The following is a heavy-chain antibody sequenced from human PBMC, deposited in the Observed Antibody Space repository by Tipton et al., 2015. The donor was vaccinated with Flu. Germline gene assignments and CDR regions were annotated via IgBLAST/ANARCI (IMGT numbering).Heavy chain of an antibody. CDR1: GDSVSSNSAA. D-gene: IGHD3-9*01. CDR3: ARDLAYYDILTCYPSYYYYCMDV. CDR2: TYYRSKWYN. Sequence: GLVKPSQTLSLTCAISGDSVSSNSAAWNWIRQSLSRGLEWLGRTYYRSKWYNDYAVSVKSRITINPDTSKNQFSLQLNSVTPEDTAVYYCARDLAYYDILTCYPSYYYYCMDVWGQRTTVTVSS. J-gene: IGHJ6*02. V-gene: IGHV6-1*01.